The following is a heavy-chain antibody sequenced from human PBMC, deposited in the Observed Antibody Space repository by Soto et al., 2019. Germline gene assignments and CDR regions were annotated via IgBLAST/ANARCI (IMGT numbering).Heavy chain of an antibody. CDR2: ISWDGGST. V-gene: IGHV3-43*01. CDR3: AKDSSGWYAEYFQH. CDR1: GFTFDDYT. J-gene: IGHJ1*01. D-gene: IGHD6-19*01. Sequence: GGSPRLSCAASGFTFDDYTMHWVRQAPGKGLEWVSLISWDGGSTYYADSVKGRFTISRDNSKNSLYLQMNSLRTEDTALYYCAKDSSGWYAEYFQHWGQGTLVTVSS.